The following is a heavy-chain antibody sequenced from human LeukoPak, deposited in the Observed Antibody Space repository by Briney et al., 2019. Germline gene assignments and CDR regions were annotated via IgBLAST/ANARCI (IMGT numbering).Heavy chain of an antibody. V-gene: IGHV4-34*01. CDR3: AREEGGYYDFWSGHPLYFDY. Sequence: SETLSLTCAVYGGSFSGYYWSWIRQPPGKGLEWIGEINHSGSTNYNPSLKSRVTISVDTSKNQFSLKLSSVTAADTAVYYCAREEGGYYDFWSGHPLYFDYWGQGTLVTVSS. CDR2: INHSGST. CDR1: GGSFSGYY. J-gene: IGHJ4*02. D-gene: IGHD3-3*01.